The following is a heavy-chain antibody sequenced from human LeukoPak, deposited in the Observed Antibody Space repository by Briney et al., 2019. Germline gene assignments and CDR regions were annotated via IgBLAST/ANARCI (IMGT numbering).Heavy chain of an antibody. Sequence: PSETLSLTCTVSGDSISSYYWSWIRQPPGKGLEWIGYIYTSGGTNYIPSLKGRVTISIDTSKNQFSLKLSSVTAADSAVYYCARLTRLSTSPDRYYLDYWGQGTLVTVSS. V-gene: IGHV4-4*09. CDR1: GDSISSYY. D-gene: IGHD6-6*01. CDR3: ARLTRLSTSPDRYYLDY. CDR2: IYTSGGT. J-gene: IGHJ4*02.